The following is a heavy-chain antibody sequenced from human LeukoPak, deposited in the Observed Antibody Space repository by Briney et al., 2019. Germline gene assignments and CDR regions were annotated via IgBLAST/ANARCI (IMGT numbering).Heavy chain of an antibody. D-gene: IGHD6-19*01. J-gene: IGHJ4*02. Sequence: SETLSLTCTASGGSISSYYWSWIRQPAGQGLEWIGRIYTSGSTNYNPSLKSRVTMSVDTSKNQFSLKLSSVTAADTAVYYCARVSYSSGWYPNFDYWGQGTLVTVSS. CDR3: ARVSYSSGWYPNFDY. V-gene: IGHV4-4*07. CDR1: GGSISSYY. CDR2: IYTSGST.